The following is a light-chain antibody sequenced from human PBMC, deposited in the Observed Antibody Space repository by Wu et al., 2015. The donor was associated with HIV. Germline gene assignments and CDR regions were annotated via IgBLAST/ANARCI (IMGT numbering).Light chain of an antibody. CDR3: QQYGSSRT. J-gene: IGKJ1*01. CDR1: QSVSSNY. V-gene: IGKV3-20*01. Sequence: EIVLTQSPGTLSLSPGERATLSCRASQSVSSNYLAWYQQKPGQAPRLLIYAASSRATGIPDRFSGSGSGTDFTLTISRLEPEDFAVYYCQQYGSSRTFGQGTKV. CDR2: AAS.